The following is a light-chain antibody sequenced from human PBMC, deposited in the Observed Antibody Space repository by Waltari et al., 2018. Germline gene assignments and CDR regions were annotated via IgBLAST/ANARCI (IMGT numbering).Light chain of an antibody. V-gene: IGKV1-5*03. CDR2: PVS. CDR3: QQYTTYPYT. CDR1: QSFSRW. Sequence: DIQLTQSPSTLSASVGDRVTITCRASQSFSRWLAWYQQKPGKAPKLLIQPVSILESGVPSRFSGSGSGTEFTLTISSLQPEDFATYSCQQYTTYPYTFGQGTKLEVK. J-gene: IGKJ2*01.